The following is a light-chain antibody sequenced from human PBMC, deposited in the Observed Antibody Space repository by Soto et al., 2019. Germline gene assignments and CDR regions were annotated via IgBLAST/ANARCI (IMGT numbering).Light chain of an antibody. J-gene: IGKJ1*01. CDR2: GAS. CDR1: QSVSSSY. CDR3: QQYENYWT. V-gene: IGKV3-20*01. Sequence: EIVLTQSPGTPSLSPGERATLSCRASQSVSSSYLAWYQQKPGQAPRLLIYGASSRATGIPDRFSGSGSGTDFTLTISRLEPEDFATYYCQQYENYWTFGQGTKVEIK.